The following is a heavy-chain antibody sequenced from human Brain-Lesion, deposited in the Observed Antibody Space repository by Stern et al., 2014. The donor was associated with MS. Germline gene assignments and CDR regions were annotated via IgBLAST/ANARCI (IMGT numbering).Heavy chain of an antibody. J-gene: IGHJ5*02. D-gene: IGHD2-15*01. CDR3: AGEEDIRYCSGGSCTGNWFDP. CDR1: GGSVSSTSYA. CDR2: IYYSGHT. V-gene: IGHV4-39*01. Sequence: VQLVESGPGLVKPSETLSLTCTVAGGSVSSTSYAWAWIRQPPGKGLEWIGTIYYSGHTYYSPSLKSRLTISLDTPQNQFSLQLRSGTAADTAVYYCAGEEDIRYCSGGSCTGNWFDPWGQGTLVTVSS.